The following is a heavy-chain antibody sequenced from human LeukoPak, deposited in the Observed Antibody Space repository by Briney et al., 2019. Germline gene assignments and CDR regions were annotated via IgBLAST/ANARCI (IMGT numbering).Heavy chain of an antibody. J-gene: IGHJ3*02. CDR2: ISWDGGST. V-gene: IGHV3-43D*03. CDR3: AKLEVVPAATRSHDAFDI. D-gene: IGHD2-2*01. CDR1: GFTFDDYA. Sequence: GGSLRFSCAASGFTFDDYAMHWVRQAPGKGLEWVSLISWDGGSTYYADSVKGRFTISRDNSKNSLYLQMNSLRAEDTALYYCAKLEVVPAATRSHDAFDIWGQGTMVTVSS.